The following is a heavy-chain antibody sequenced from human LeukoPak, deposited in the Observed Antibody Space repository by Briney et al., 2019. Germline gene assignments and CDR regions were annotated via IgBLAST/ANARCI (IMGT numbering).Heavy chain of an antibody. D-gene: IGHD6-13*01. CDR1: GYTFTTYY. CDR2: LSPSDGTT. Sequence: GGSVRVSCGASGYTFTTYYMHWVRQAPGQGLEWMGILSPSDGTTGYAQKFQGRLTMTRDTSTSTVYMELSSLRSEDTAVYYCARNQYSISWREYSQHSGQGTPFTASS. J-gene: IGHJ1*01. CDR3: ARNQYSISWREYSQH. V-gene: IGHV1-46*01.